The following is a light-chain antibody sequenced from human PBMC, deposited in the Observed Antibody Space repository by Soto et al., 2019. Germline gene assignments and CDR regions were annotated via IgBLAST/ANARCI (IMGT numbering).Light chain of an antibody. CDR3: QQLNSYPPWT. V-gene: IGKV1-9*01. CDR1: QGISSN. CDR2: GAS. J-gene: IGKJ1*01. Sequence: IQLTQSPSSLSASVGDRVTITCRASQGISSNLAWYQQKPGRAPKLLIFGASTLQSGVPSRFSGSGSGTDFTLTISSLQPEDFATYFCQQLNSYPPWTFGQGTKVDSK.